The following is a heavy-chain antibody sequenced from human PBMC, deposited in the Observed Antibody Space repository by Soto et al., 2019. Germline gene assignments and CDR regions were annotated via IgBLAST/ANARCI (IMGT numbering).Heavy chain of an antibody. J-gene: IGHJ4*02. Sequence: PSETLSLTCAVSGGSISSGGYSWSWIRQPPGKGLEWVGYIYHSGSTYYNPSLKSRVTISVDRSKNQFSLKLSSVTAADTAVYYCARENYGGGGFDYWGQGTLVTVSS. CDR2: IYHSGST. V-gene: IGHV4-30-2*01. CDR3: ARENYGGGGFDY. D-gene: IGHD4-17*01. CDR1: GGSISSGGYS.